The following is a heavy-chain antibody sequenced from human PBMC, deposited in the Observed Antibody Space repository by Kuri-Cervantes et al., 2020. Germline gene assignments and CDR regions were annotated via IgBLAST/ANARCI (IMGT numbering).Heavy chain of an antibody. CDR1: GFTFSNYW. V-gene: IGHV3-74*01. Sequence: GESLKISCASSGFTFSNYWMHWVRQAPGKGLVWVSRLTPDGSSTNYADSVKGRFTISRDNAKNTLYLQMNSLRAEDTAVYYCARDVGGDYSIDWYFDLWGRGTLVTVSS. J-gene: IGHJ2*01. CDR2: LTPDGSST. CDR3: ARDVGGDYSIDWYFDL. D-gene: IGHD4-17*01.